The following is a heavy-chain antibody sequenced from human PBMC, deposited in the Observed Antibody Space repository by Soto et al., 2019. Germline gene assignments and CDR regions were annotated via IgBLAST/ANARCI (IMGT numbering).Heavy chain of an antibody. D-gene: IGHD6-6*01. CDR3: ARGDQQLGIESPRGIDS. CDR1: GFTFSSYG. CDR2: IWYDGSNK. J-gene: IGHJ4*02. Sequence: GGSLRLSCAASGFTFSSYGRHWVRQAPGKGLEWVAGIWYDGSNKYHSDSVKGRFTISKDHSKKKLYMPMNSLRAEDPPLYYCARGDQQLGIESPRGIDSWGQGTLVTFSS. V-gene: IGHV3-33*01.